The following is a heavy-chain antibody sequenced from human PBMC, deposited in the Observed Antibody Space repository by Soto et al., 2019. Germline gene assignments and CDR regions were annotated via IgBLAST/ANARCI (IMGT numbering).Heavy chain of an antibody. V-gene: IGHV1-18*01. Sequence: SVKVSCKAAGYSFPSQGISCVRHAPGQGLEWMGWISAYNGNTNYAQKLQGRVTMTTDTSTSTAYMELRSLRSDDTAVYYCASSAPQHNIPEWYALWGQGTLVIGSS. CDR2: ISAYNGNT. CDR3: ASSAPQHNIPEWYAL. D-gene: IGHD3-3*01. CDR1: GYSFPSQG. J-gene: IGHJ1*01.